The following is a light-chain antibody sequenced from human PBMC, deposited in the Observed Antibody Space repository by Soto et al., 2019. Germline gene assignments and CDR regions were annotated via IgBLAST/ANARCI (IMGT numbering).Light chain of an antibody. Sequence: EIVLTQSPGTLSLCPGERSTRSCRASQSVSNELAWYQQKPVQPPRLLIYNASNRASGIPPRFSGSGSGTGFTLTISSLQPEDFATYYCQQLNSYPLTFGGGTKVDI. CDR2: NAS. V-gene: IGKV3-11*01. CDR1: QSVSNE. J-gene: IGKJ4*01. CDR3: QQLNSYPLT.